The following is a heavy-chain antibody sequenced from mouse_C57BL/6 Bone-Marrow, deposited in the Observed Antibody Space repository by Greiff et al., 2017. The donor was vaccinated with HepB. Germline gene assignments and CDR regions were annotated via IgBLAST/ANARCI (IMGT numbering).Heavy chain of an antibody. CDR2: IDPNSGGT. J-gene: IGHJ4*01. V-gene: IGHV1-72*01. Sequence: QVQLKQPGAELVKPGASVKLSCKASGYTFTSYWMHWVKQRPGRGLEWIGRIDPNSGGTKYNEKFKSKATLTVDKPSSTAYMQLSSLTSEDSAVYYCARSITTDQVKLRAMDYWGQGTSVTVSS. CDR3: ARSITTDQVKLRAMDY. D-gene: IGHD1-1*01. CDR1: GYTFTSYW.